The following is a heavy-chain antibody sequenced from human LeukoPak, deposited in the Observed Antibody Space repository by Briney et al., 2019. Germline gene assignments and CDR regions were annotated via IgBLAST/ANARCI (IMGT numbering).Heavy chain of an antibody. D-gene: IGHD5-12*01. CDR1: GGSISSYY. CDR2: IYTSGST. CDR3: ARENLSGYEPRIDY. V-gene: IGHV4-4*07. Sequence: SETLSLTCTVSGGSISSYYWSWIRQPAGKGLEWIGRIYTSGSTSYNPSLKSRVTMSVDTSKNQFSLKLSSVTAADTAVYYCARENLSGYEPRIDYWGQGTLVTVSS. J-gene: IGHJ4*02.